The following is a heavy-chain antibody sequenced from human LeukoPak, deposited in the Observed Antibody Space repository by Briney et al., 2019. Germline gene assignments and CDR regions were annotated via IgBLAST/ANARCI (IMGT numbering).Heavy chain of an antibody. D-gene: IGHD6-19*01. J-gene: IGHJ5*02. Sequence: PSETLSLTCTVSGGSISSSSYYWGWIRQPPGKGLEWIGSLYYTGSTYYNPSLKSRVTISVDTSKNQVSLKLSSVAAADTAVYYCASISGWYVYWFDPWGQGTLVTVSS. CDR1: GGSISSSSYY. CDR3: ASISGWYVYWFDP. CDR2: LYYTGST. V-gene: IGHV4-39*01.